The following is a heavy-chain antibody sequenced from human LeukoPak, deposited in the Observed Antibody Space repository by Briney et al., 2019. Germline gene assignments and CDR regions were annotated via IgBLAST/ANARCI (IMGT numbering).Heavy chain of an antibody. Sequence: ASVKVSCKASGYTFTNYYMHWVRQAPGQGLEWMGIINPSGGSTIYAHYFQGGATMTRDMSTSTVYMELSSLRSEDTAVYYCARDRSTAAAGRSWYFDLWGRGTLVTVSS. CDR3: ARDRSTAAAGRSWYFDL. D-gene: IGHD6-13*01. CDR1: GYTFTNYY. J-gene: IGHJ2*01. CDR2: INPSGGST. V-gene: IGHV1-46*01.